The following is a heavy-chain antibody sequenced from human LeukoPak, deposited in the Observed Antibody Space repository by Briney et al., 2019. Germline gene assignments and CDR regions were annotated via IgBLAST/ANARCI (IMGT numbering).Heavy chain of an antibody. J-gene: IGHJ6*02. CDR1: GYTFTSYA. Sequence: GASVKVSCKASGYTFTSYAMHWVRQAPGQRLEWMGWINAGNGNTKYSQKFQGRVTITRDTSASTAYMELSSLRSEDTAVYYCARDQKPDSGSYGYYYYGMDVWGQGTTVTVSS. CDR3: ARDQKPDSGSYGYYYYGMDV. V-gene: IGHV1-3*01. D-gene: IGHD1-26*01. CDR2: INAGNGNT.